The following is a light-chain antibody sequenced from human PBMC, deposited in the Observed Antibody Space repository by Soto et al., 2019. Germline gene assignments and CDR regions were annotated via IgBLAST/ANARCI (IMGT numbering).Light chain of an antibody. CDR3: QQSYSTPRIT. CDR1: QSISSY. J-gene: IGKJ5*01. CDR2: AAS. V-gene: IGKV1-39*01. Sequence: DIPMTQSPSSLSASVGDRVTITCRASQSISSYLNWYQQKPGKVPKLLIYAASSLQSGVPSRFSGSGSGTEFTLTISSLQPDDFATYYCQQSYSTPRITFGQGTRLEI.